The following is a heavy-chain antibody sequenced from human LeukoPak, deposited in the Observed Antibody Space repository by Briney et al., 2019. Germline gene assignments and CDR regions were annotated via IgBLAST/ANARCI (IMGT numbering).Heavy chain of an antibody. J-gene: IGHJ4*02. CDR1: GFTFSTYG. D-gene: IGHD3-22*01. CDR3: AKDGVVYYYDTSGYWVDY. CDR2: ISHDGSNK. V-gene: IGHV3-30*18. Sequence: GGSLRLSCAASGFTFSTYGMHWVRQAPGKGLEWVAVISHDGSNKYYADSVKGRFTISRDNSKNTLYLQMNSLRAEDTAVYNCAKDGVVYYYDTSGYWVDYWGQGTLVTVSS.